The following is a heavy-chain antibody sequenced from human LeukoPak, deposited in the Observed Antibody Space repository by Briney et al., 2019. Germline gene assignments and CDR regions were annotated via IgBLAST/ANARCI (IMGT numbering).Heavy chain of an antibody. D-gene: IGHD2-2*01. CDR2: INPNSGGT. V-gene: IGHV1-2*02. Sequence: ASVKVSCKASGYTFTGYYMHWVRQAPGQGLERMGWINPNSGGTNYAQKFQGRVTMTRDTSISTAYMELSRLRSDDTAVYYCARGYCSSTSCYGTYYYYMDVWGRGTTVTVSS. CDR3: ARGYCSSTSCYGTYYYYMDV. CDR1: GYTFTGYY. J-gene: IGHJ6*03.